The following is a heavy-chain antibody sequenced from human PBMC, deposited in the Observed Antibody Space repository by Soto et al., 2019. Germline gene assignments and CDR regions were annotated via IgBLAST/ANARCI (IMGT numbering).Heavy chain of an antibody. CDR2: VSLTGDRT. V-gene: IGHV3-23*01. J-gene: IGHJ4*02. D-gene: IGHD2-8*01. CDR3: ARGGGYCTPTSCAIDS. Sequence: EVQLLESGGGLVQPGGSLRLSCVASRFDFSSYEKSWVRQAAGKGLEWVSRVSLTGDRTNYAGSVKGRFTVSRDNFKNALYLEMDSPRPDDTSIYYCARGGGYCTPTSCAIDSWGRGTPVTVSS. CDR1: RFDFSSYE.